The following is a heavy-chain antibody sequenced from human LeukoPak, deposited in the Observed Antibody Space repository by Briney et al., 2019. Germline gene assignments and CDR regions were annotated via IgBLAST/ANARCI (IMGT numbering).Heavy chain of an antibody. CDR1: GGSISSYY. CDR3: ARVSCDSSGYYYTIPYYFDY. J-gene: IGHJ4*02. CDR2: IYYSGST. V-gene: IGHV4-59*01. Sequence: SETLSLTCTVSGGSISSYYWSWIRQPPGKGLEWIGYIYYSGSTNYNPSLRSRVTISVDTSKNQFSLKLSSVTAADTAVYYCARVSCDSSGYYYTIPYYFDYWGQGTLVTVSS. D-gene: IGHD3-22*01.